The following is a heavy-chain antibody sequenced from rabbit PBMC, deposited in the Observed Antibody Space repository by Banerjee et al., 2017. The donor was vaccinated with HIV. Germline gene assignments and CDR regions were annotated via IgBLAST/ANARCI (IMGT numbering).Heavy chain of an antibody. CDR3: ARAIGATSAGGGYFDL. J-gene: IGHJ3*01. D-gene: IGHD8-1*01. V-gene: IGHV1S45*01. Sequence: QEQLVESGGGLVQPEGSLTLTCTASGFSFSSAYDMCWVRQAPGKGLEWIACIYGGFYITTYYATWAKGRFTISKTSSTTVTLQMTSLTAADTATYFCARAIGATSAGGGYFDLWGQGTLVTVS. CDR2: IYGGFYITT. CDR1: GFSFSSAYD.